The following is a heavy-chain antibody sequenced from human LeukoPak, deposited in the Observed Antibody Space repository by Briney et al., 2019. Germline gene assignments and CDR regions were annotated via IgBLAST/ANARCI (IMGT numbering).Heavy chain of an antibody. CDR3: AREYYYDSSGHTPNWFDP. CDR1: GGSISSYY. CDR2: IYYSGST. J-gene: IGHJ5*02. D-gene: IGHD3-22*01. Sequence: SETLSLTCTVSGGSISSYYWSWIRQPPGKGLEWIGYIYYSGSTNYNPSLKSRVTISVDTSKNQFSLKLSSVTAADTAVYYCAREYYYDSSGHTPNWFDPWGQGTLVTVSS. V-gene: IGHV4-59*01.